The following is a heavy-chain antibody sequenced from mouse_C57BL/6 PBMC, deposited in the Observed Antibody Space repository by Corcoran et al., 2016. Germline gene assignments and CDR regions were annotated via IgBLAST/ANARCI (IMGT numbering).Heavy chain of an antibody. CDR1: GYTFTDYY. V-gene: IGHV1-76*01. CDR2: IYPGSGNT. J-gene: IGHJ4*01. CDR3: AREGGTIRFYAMDY. Sequence: QVQLKQSGAELVRPGASVNLSCKASGYTFTDYYINWVKQGPGQGLEWIARIYPGSGNTYYNEKFKGKATLTAEKSSSTAYMQLSSLTSEDSAVYFCAREGGTIRFYAMDYWGQGTSVTVSS. D-gene: IGHD1-1*02.